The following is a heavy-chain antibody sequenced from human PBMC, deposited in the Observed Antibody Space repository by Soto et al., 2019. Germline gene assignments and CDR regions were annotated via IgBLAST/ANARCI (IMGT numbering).Heavy chain of an antibody. CDR1: GYSFTSYW. D-gene: IGHD2-2*01. V-gene: IGHV5-51*01. J-gene: IGHJ3*02. CDR2: IYPGDSDT. CDR3: ARLFCSSTSCYVKSAFDI. Sequence: GESLKISCKGSGYSFTSYWIGWVRQMPGKGLERMGIIYPGDSDTRYSPSFQGQLTISDDKSIRTAYRQGNTLKASDTAMYYCARLFCSSTSCYVKSAFDIWGQGTMVTVSS.